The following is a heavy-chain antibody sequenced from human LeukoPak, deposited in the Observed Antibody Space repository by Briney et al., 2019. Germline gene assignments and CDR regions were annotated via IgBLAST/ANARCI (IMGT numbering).Heavy chain of an antibody. V-gene: IGHV3-30*18. D-gene: IGHD3-10*01. CDR3: AQDIDDPLWGDAFDI. CDR1: GFTFSSYG. J-gene: IGHJ3*02. CDR2: ISYDGSNK. Sequence: GRSLRLACAASGFTFSSYGMHWVRQAPGKGLEWVAVISYDGSNKYYADSVKGRFTISRDNPKNTLYLQMNSLRAEDTAVYYCAQDIDDPLWGDAFDIWGQGTMATVSS.